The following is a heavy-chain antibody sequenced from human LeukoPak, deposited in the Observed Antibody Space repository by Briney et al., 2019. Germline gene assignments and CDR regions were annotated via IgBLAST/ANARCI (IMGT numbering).Heavy chain of an antibody. V-gene: IGHV3-74*01. Sequence: GGSLRLSCAASGFTLSSYWMHWVRQAPGKGLVWVSRINSDGGSTSYADSVKGRFTISRDNAKNTLYLQMNSLRAEDTAVYYCASVGVAGSAFDYWGQGSLVTVSS. CDR3: ASVGVAGSAFDY. D-gene: IGHD6-19*01. CDR1: GFTLSSYW. CDR2: INSDGGST. J-gene: IGHJ4*02.